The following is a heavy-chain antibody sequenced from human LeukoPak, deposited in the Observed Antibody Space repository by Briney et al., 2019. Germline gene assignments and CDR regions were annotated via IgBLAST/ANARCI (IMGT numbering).Heavy chain of an antibody. CDR3: ARSRYSYSSMD. J-gene: IGHJ4*02. CDR2: INTDGSNS. CDR1: GFTFNNYW. Sequence: PGGSLRLSCAASGFTFNNYWMHWVRQGPGKGLVWVSRINTDGSNSNYADSVKGRFTISRDNAKNTLHLQMNSLRAEDTAVYYCARSRYSYSSMDWGQGTLVTVSS. V-gene: IGHV3-74*01. D-gene: IGHD6-6*01.